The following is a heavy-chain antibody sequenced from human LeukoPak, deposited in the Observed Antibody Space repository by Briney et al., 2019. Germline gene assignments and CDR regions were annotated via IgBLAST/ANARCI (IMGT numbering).Heavy chain of an antibody. CDR2: INPKTGAA. D-gene: IGHD2-2*01. CDR3: ARGRNLIVVVPAAPPGVWFDP. CDR1: GYIFSNYY. V-gene: IGHV1-2*02. Sequence: GASVKVSCKASGYIFSNYYMHWVRQAPGQGLEWLGWINPKTGAADYAQQFRGRVTMTRDTSISTAYMELSRLRSDDTAVYYCARGRNLIVVVPAAPPGVWFDPWGQGTLVTVSS. J-gene: IGHJ5*02.